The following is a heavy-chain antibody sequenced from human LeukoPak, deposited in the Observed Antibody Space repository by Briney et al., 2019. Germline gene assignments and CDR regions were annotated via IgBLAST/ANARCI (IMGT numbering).Heavy chain of an antibody. CDR1: GFTFSDYY. CDR3: ARANTDYYDSSGYYYQDY. Sequence: GGSLRLSCAASGFTFSDYYMSWIRQAPGKGLEWVSYISSSGSTIYYADSLKGRFTISRDNAKNSLYLQMNSLRAEDTAVYYCARANTDYYDSSGYYYQDYWGQGTLVTVSS. V-gene: IGHV3-11*01. J-gene: IGHJ4*02. D-gene: IGHD3-22*01. CDR2: ISSSGSTI.